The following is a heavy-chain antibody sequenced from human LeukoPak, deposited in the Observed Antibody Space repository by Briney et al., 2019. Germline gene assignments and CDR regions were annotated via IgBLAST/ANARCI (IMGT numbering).Heavy chain of an antibody. J-gene: IGHJ4*02. Sequence: SETLSLTCTVSVGSISTYYWSWIRQPPGKGLEWIGYIYYSGSTNYNPSLKSRVTISVDTSKNQFSLNLSSVTAADTTVYYCARSERYNSGWYFYFDYWGQGTLVTVSS. CDR2: IYYSGST. CDR3: ARSERYNSGWYFYFDY. V-gene: IGHV4-59*01. D-gene: IGHD6-19*01. CDR1: VGSISTYY.